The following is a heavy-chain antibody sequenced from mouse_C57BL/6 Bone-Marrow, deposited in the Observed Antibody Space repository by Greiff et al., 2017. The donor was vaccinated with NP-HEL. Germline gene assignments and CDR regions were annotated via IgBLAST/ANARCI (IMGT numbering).Heavy chain of an antibody. D-gene: IGHD1-1*01. CDR3: ALLPYYGSSYSFAY. V-gene: IGHV1-85*01. J-gene: IGHJ3*01. Sequence: VQLKESGPELVKPGASVKLSCKASGYTFTSYDINWVKQRPGQGLEWIGWIYPRDGSTKYNEKFKGKATLTVDTSSSTAYMELHSLTSEDSAVYFCALLPYYGSSYSFAYWGQGTLVTVSA. CDR2: IYPRDGST. CDR1: GYTFTSYD.